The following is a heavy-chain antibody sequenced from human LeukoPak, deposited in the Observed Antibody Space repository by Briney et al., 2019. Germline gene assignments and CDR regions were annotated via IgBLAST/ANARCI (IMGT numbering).Heavy chain of an antibody. V-gene: IGHV4-34*01. CDR1: GGSFSGYY. CDR2: INHSGST. CDR3: ARCSTTASFDP. Sequence: SETLSLTCAVYGGSFSGYYWSWIRQPPGKGLEWIGEINHSGSTNYNPFLKSRVTISVDTSKNQFSLKLSSVTAADTAVYYCARCSTTASFDPWGQGTLVTVSS. D-gene: IGHD2-2*01. J-gene: IGHJ5*02.